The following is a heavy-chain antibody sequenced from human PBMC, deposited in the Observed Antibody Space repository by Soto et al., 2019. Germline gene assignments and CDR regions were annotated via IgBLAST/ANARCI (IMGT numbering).Heavy chain of an antibody. D-gene: IGHD3-16*01. CDR3: ATCISLAGDY. V-gene: IGHV1-3*01. Sequence: QVQLVQSGAEVKKPGASVKVSCKASGYTFTSYAMHWVRQAPGQRLEWMGWINAGNGNTKYSQNFQGRVTSTRDTSASTAAMGLSSLSSEATAVYCCATCISLAGDYWGQRTLVTVSS. CDR1: GYTFTSYA. CDR2: INAGNGNT. J-gene: IGHJ4*02.